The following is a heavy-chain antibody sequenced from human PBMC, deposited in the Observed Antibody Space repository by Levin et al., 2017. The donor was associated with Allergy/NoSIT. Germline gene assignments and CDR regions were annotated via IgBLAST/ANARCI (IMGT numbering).Heavy chain of an antibody. V-gene: IGHV3-21*01. CDR2: ISTNSAYI. Sequence: GGSLRLSCSASGFTFNIYTMNWVRQAPGKGLEWISFISTNSAYIFYADSVRGRFTISRDNAKGSLFLQMSSLRADDTAIYYCARGPEVWGQGTPVTVSA. CDR1: GFTFNIYT. J-gene: IGHJ4*02. CDR3: ARGPEV.